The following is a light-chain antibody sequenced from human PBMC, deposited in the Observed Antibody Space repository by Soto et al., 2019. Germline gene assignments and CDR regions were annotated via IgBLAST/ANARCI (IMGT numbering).Light chain of an antibody. V-gene: IGKV3-20*01. Sequence: EIVLTQSPGALSLSPGERAMLSCRASQSLSSNYLAWYQQKPGQAPRLLIYATSSRATGIPDRFSASGSGTDCTLTISRLEPVDSAVYYCQQFGYFGGGTKVEIK. CDR1: QSLSSNY. CDR2: ATS. J-gene: IGKJ4*01. CDR3: QQFGY.